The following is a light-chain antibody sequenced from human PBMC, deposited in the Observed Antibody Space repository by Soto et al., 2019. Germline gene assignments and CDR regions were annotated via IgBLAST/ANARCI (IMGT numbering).Light chain of an antibody. V-gene: IGKV1-33*01. J-gene: IGKJ5*01. CDR3: QQFGDRTFT. Sequence: IPMTQSPYSLSASVGDRVTITCRASHPINNYLNWYQHRPGKAPKLLIYDASTLQSGVPSRFSGSESGTDFTLTISGLQPEDIAPYYCQQFGDRTFTFGQGTRLEIK. CDR1: HPINNY. CDR2: DAS.